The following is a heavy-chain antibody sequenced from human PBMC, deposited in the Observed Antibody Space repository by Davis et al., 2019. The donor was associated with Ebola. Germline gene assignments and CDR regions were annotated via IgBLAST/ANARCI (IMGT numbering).Heavy chain of an antibody. Sequence: ASVKVSCKASGYTFTSYAMHWVRQAPGQRLEWMGWINAGNGNTKYSQKFQGRVTITRDTSASTAYMELSSLRSEDTAVYYCARTVTTVYYYYGMDVWGQGTTVTVSS. J-gene: IGHJ6*02. CDR1: GYTFTSYA. CDR3: ARTVTTVYYYYGMDV. D-gene: IGHD4-11*01. CDR2: INAGNGNT. V-gene: IGHV1-3*01.